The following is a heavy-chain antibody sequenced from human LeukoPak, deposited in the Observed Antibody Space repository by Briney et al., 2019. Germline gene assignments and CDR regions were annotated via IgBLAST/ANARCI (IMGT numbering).Heavy chain of an antibody. J-gene: IGHJ6*02. Sequence: GGSLRLSCAASGFTVSSNYMSWVRQAPGKGLEWVSVIYSGGSTYYADSVKGRFTISRDNSKNTLYLQMNSLRAEDTAVYYCARAPPGGFYDFWSGYSWPLMDVWGQGTTVTVSS. D-gene: IGHD3-3*01. CDR1: GFTVSSNY. CDR2: IYSGGST. CDR3: ARAPPGGFYDFWSGYSWPLMDV. V-gene: IGHV3-66*02.